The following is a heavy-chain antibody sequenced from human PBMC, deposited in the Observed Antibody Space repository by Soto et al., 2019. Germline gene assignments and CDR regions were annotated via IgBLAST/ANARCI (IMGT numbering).Heavy chain of an antibody. J-gene: IGHJ6*02. CDR1: GFTFSSYA. Sequence: QVQLVESGGGVVQPGRSLRLSCAASGFTFSSYAMHWVRQAPGKGLEWVAVISYDGSNKYYADSVKGRFTISRDNSKNTLYLQMNSLRAEDTAVYYCATMPRIRRHVDVWGQGTTVTVSS. CDR3: ATMPRIRRHVDV. D-gene: IGHD5-18*01. V-gene: IGHV3-30-3*01. CDR2: ISYDGSNK.